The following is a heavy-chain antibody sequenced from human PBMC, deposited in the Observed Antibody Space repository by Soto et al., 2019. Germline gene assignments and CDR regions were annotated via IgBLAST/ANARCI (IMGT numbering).Heavy chain of an antibody. CDR2: TYYRSQWIS. CDR1: MDSVSNNRAT. CDR3: AIDPPDFNGGFDF. D-gene: IGHD2-8*01. Sequence: SQTLSLTCAISMDSVSNNRATWNWIRQSASGGLEWLGRTYYRSQWISGYAMSVTGRISINPDTSKNLVSLHLNFVTPEETAVYYCAIDPPDFNGGFDFWGQGTPVTVSS. V-gene: IGHV6-1*01. J-gene: IGHJ4*02.